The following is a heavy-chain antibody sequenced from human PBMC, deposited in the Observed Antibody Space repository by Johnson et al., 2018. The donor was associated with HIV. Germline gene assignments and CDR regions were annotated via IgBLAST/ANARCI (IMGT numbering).Heavy chain of an antibody. CDR3: AKEPWHSSLSLIGLFVFDI. Sequence: VQLVESGGGVVQPGRSLRLSCAASGFTFSYYAMHWVRQAPGKGLEWVAVISYDGSDKYYADSVKGRFTISRDNSKNTLYLQMNSLRAEDTAVYYCAKEPWHSSLSLIGLFVFDIRGQGTMVTVSS. CDR1: GFTFSYYA. J-gene: IGHJ3*02. CDR2: ISYDGSDK. V-gene: IGHV3-30*04. D-gene: IGHD6-19*01.